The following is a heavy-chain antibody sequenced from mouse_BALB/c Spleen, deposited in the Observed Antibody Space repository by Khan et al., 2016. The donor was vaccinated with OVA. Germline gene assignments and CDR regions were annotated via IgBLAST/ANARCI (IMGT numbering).Heavy chain of an antibody. CDR2: IYPGDGDT. J-gene: IGHJ4*01. CDR1: GYTFTSYW. CDR3: ASGIHCDCAVEN. V-gene: IGHV1-87*01. Sequence: VELVESGAELARPGASVKLSCKASGYTFTSYWMQWVKQRPGQGLEWIGAIYPGDGDTRSTQKFKGKATLTADKSSSTAYMQLSSLASEDSAVYYCASGIHCDCAVENWGQGTSVTVSS.